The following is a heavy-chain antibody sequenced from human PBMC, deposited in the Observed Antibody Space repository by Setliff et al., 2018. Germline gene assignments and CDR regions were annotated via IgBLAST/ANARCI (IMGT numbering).Heavy chain of an antibody. Sequence: VKVSCKTSCYTFINYGLSWMRQAPGQGLEWMGWISGYNGNTDYAQNLQGRVTMTIDTSTSTAYMELRSLRSDDTAVYYCARVPRLEWLLPTFDSWGQGTLVTVSS. CDR1: CYTFINYG. CDR2: ISGYNGNT. CDR3: ARVPRLEWLLPTFDS. V-gene: IGHV1-18*01. J-gene: IGHJ4*02. D-gene: IGHD3-3*01.